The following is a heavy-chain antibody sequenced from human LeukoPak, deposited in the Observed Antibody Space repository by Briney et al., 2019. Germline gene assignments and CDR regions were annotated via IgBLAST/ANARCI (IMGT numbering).Heavy chain of an antibody. Sequence: SETLSLTCTVSGGSISNYYWNWIRQPPGKGLEFIGYIYYTGSTNYNPSLKSRVTMSVDTSKNQFSLNLRSVTPEDTAVYYCARVGSGYSYGPFDYWGQGTLVTVSS. D-gene: IGHD5-18*01. CDR2: IYYTGST. CDR3: ARVGSGYSYGPFDY. V-gene: IGHV4-59*01. J-gene: IGHJ4*02. CDR1: GGSISNYY.